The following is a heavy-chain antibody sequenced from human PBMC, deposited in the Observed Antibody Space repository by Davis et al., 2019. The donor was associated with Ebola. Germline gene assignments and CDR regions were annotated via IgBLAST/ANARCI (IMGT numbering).Heavy chain of an antibody. D-gene: IGHD6-19*01. CDR2: IIPIFGTA. J-gene: IGHJ6*02. CDR1: GGSFNTFG. V-gene: IGHV1-69*06. CDR3: ARDHSSAYYYYGMDV. Sequence: AASVKVSCKASGGSFNTFGVSWVRQAPGQGLEWMGGIIPIFGTANYAQKFQGRVTITADKSTSTAYMELSSLRSEDMAVYYCARDHSSAYYYYGMDVWGQGTTVTVSS.